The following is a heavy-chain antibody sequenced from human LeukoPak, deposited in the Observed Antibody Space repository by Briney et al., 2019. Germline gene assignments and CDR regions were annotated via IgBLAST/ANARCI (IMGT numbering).Heavy chain of an antibody. CDR1: GSTFSNAW. CDR3: TTDMTGTAMDPYDY. J-gene: IGHJ4*02. CDR2: IKSKTDGWTT. D-gene: IGHD5-18*01. Sequence: GGSLRLSCAASGSTFSNAWMSWVRQAPGKGLEWVGRIKSKTDGWTTDYAAPVKGRFTISRDDSKNTLYLQMNSLKTEDTAVYYCTTDMTGTAMDPYDYWGQGTLVTVSS. V-gene: IGHV3-15*01.